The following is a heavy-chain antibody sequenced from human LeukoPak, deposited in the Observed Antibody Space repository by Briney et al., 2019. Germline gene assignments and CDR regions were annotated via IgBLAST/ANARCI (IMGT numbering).Heavy chain of an antibody. J-gene: IGHJ4*02. V-gene: IGHV4-38-2*02. CDR2: IYYSGST. CDR3: ARGSGYYGEDFEY. CDR1: GYSISSGYY. D-gene: IGHD3-22*01. Sequence: SETLSLTCSVSGYSISSGYYWGWIRQPPGKGLEWIGNIYYSGSTYYNPSLKSRVTISLDTSKNQFSLKLSSVTAADATVYYCARGSGYYGEDFEYWGQGTLVTVSS.